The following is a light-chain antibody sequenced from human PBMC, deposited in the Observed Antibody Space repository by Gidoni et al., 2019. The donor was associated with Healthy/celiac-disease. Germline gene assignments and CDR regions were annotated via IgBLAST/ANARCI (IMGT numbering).Light chain of an antibody. J-gene: IGLJ1*01. CDR3: QSYDSSLSGYV. CDR2: GNS. Sequence: QSVLTQPPSVSGAPGQRVTISCTGSSSNIGAGYDVHWYQQLPGTAPKLLIYGNSNRLSGVPDRVSGSKSGTSASLAITGLQAEDEADYYCQSYDSSLSGYVFGTGTKVTVL. CDR1: SSNIGAGYD. V-gene: IGLV1-40*01.